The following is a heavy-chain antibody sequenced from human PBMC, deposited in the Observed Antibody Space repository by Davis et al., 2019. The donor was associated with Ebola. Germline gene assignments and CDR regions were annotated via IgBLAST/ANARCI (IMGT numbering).Heavy chain of an antibody. D-gene: IGHD3-3*01. CDR3: ATGRYDFWSGYSFYYYYGMDV. CDR1: GGSISGYY. Sequence: SETLSLTCTVSGGSISGYYWSWIRQPPGKGLEWIGAINHSGSTNYNTSLKSRVNITVDKSKDQFPLKLSSVNAADTAVYYCATGRYDFWSGYSFYYYYGMDVWGQGTTVTVSS. CDR2: INHSGST. V-gene: IGHV4-34*01. J-gene: IGHJ6*02.